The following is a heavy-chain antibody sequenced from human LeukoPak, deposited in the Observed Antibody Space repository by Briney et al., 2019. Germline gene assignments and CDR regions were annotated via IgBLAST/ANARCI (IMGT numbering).Heavy chain of an antibody. D-gene: IGHD2-2*01. Sequence: GGSLRLSCAASGFSLSSYAMHWVRQAPGKGLEWVAIISYDGSKKYYADSVKGRFTISRDNAKNSLYLQMNSLRAEDTAVYYCVRAPGPAAPFDYWGQGILVTVSP. J-gene: IGHJ4*02. CDR2: ISYDGSKK. CDR1: GFSLSSYA. V-gene: IGHV3-30*04. CDR3: VRAPGPAAPFDY.